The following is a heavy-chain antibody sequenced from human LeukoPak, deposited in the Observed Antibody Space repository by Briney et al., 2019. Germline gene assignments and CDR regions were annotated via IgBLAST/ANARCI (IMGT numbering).Heavy chain of an antibody. Sequence: SVKVSCKASGGTFSSYAISWVRQAPGQGLEWMGRIIPILGIANYAQKFQGRVTITADKSTSTAYMELRSLRSDDTAVYYCAREGAWNSRDYWGQGTLVTVSS. V-gene: IGHV1-69*04. CDR3: AREGAWNSRDY. D-gene: IGHD1-7*01. J-gene: IGHJ4*02. CDR2: IIPILGIA. CDR1: GGTFSSYA.